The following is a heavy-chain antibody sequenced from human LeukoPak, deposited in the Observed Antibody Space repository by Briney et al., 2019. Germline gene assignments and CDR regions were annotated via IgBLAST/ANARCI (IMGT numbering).Heavy chain of an antibody. Sequence: GGSLRLSCAASGFAFSGYGMHWVRQAPGKGLEWVAFIRNDGSDKSYADSVKGRFTISRDNSKNTLYLQMNSLRAEDTAVYYCAKKGYTDPFDYWGQGTLVTVSS. CDR3: AKKGYTDPFDY. CDR1: GFAFSGYG. V-gene: IGHV3-30*02. J-gene: IGHJ4*02. D-gene: IGHD5-18*01. CDR2: IRNDGSDK.